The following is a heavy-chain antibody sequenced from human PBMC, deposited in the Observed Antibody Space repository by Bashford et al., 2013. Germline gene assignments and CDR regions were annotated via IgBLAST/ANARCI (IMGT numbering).Heavy chain of an antibody. J-gene: IGHJ6*01. CDR3: ARDMGYSSRWYYTYYTMDV. V-gene: IGHV1-2*02. Sequence: ASVKVSCKASRYVFTDYYIHWVRQVPGLGLEWLGWINPNTGGTSYAQSFQGRVTMTRDTSITTAYMELSSLISDDTAVYSCARDMGYSSRWYYTYYTMDVWGPGTTVTVSS. CDR1: RYVFTDYY. CDR2: INPNTGGT. D-gene: IGHD6-13*01.